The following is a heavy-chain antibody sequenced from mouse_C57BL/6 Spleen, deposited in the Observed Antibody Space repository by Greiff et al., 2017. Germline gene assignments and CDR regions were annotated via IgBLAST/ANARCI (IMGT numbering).Heavy chain of an antibody. J-gene: IGHJ3*01. Sequence: QVQLQQSGAELARPGASVKLSCKASGYTFTSYGISWVKQRTGQGLEWIGEIYPRSGNNYYNEKFKGKAKMTADKSSSTAYMELRSLTSEDSAVYFCARSGYCDWFAYWGQGTLVTVSA. CDR2: IYPRSGNN. CDR3: ARSGYCDWFAY. V-gene: IGHV1-81*01. CDR1: GYTFTSYG. D-gene: IGHD3-1*01.